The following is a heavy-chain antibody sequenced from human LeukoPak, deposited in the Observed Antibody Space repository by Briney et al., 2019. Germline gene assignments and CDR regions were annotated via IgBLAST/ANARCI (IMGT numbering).Heavy chain of an antibody. CDR3: AREVTEHYYDSSGYYPFDY. J-gene: IGHJ4*02. V-gene: IGHV1-46*01. CDR2: INPSGGST. D-gene: IGHD3-22*01. Sequence: ASVKVSCKASGYTFTSYYMHWVRQAPGQGLEWMGIINPSGGSTSYAQKFQGRVTMTRDTSTSIVYMELSSLRSEDTAVYYCAREVTEHYYDSSGYYPFDYWGQGTLVTVSS. CDR1: GYTFTSYY.